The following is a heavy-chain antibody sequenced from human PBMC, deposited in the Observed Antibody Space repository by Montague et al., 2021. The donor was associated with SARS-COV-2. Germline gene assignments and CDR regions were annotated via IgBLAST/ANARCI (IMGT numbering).Heavy chain of an antibody. Sequence: SETLSLTCTVSGGSISSYYWNWIRQPPGKGLEWIGEINHGGSTKYSPPLKSRLTISADTSKNQFSLKLTTVAAADTAVYYCARLRDGVVPSPILGVGPYYSYYYMDVWGRGTTVTVSS. J-gene: IGHJ6*03. CDR2: INHGGST. CDR1: GGSISSYY. V-gene: IGHV4-34*01. D-gene: IGHD3-10*01. CDR3: ARLRDGVVPSPILGVGPYYSYYYMDV.